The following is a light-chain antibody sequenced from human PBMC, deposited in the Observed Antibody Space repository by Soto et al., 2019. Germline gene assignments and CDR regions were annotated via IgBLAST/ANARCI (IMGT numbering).Light chain of an antibody. CDR1: QSINSKS. J-gene: IGKJ3*01. CDR2: NTS. Sequence: EIVLTQSPGTLSLSPGEGATVSCRVSQSINSKSLVRYQRKFGQAPRLLIYNTSSRATGIPDRFSGSGSGTDFTLSISRLEPEDFAVYYCQHYGGSFIFGPGTKVDF. CDR3: QHYGGSFI. V-gene: IGKV3-20*01.